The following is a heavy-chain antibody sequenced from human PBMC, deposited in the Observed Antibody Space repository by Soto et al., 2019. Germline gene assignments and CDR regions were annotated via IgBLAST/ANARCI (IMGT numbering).Heavy chain of an antibody. CDR3: AKGLLHYFDY. Sequence: PGGSLRLSCAASGFTFSSYGMHWVRQAPGKGLEWGAVISYDGSNKYYADSVKGRFTISRDNSKNTLYLQMNSLRAEDTAVYYCAKGLLHYFDYWGQGTLVTVSS. CDR1: GFTFSSYG. CDR2: ISYDGSNK. V-gene: IGHV3-30*18. D-gene: IGHD5-18*01. J-gene: IGHJ4*02.